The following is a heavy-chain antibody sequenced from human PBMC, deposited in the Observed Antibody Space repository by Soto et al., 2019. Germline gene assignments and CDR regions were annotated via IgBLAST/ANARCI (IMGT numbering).Heavy chain of an antibody. CDR3: AKGKTKGIPPFDY. CDR2: ISYDGSNK. CDR1: PYTFSSYC. J-gene: IGHJ4*02. Sequence: TCGASPYTFSSYCMHWVRQAPGKGLEWVEVISYDGSNKYDADSVKGRFTIARDNSKNTLYLHMNSLRAEDTAVYYWAKGKTKGIPPFDYLGQGTLVTVSS. V-gene: IGHV3-30*18. D-gene: IGHD1-1*01.